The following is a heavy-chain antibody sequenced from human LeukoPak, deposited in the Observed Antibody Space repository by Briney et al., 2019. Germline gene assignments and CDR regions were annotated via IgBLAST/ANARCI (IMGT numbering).Heavy chain of an antibody. CDR1: GFTFSSYS. Sequence: PGGSLRLSCAASGFTFSSYSMNWVRQAPGKGLEWVSSISTLSTYTHYADSVKGRFTVSRDNAKNSLYLQMNSLRAEDTAVYYCARDGPYSDSWSGPFAFDMWGQGTMVTVSS. CDR3: ARDGPYSDSWSGPFAFDM. D-gene: IGHD3-3*01. V-gene: IGHV3-21*01. CDR2: ISTLSTYT. J-gene: IGHJ3*02.